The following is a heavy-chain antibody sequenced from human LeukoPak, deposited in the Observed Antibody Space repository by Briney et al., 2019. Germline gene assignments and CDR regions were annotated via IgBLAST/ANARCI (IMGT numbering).Heavy chain of an antibody. CDR1: GFTFSSYA. Sequence: GGSLRLSCVASGFTFSSYAMRWVRQAPGKGLEWVSVIVTSGNTYHADSVKGRFTISRDNSKNTVYLQMNSLGAEDTAVYYCARGMRRGAPGSPLYYYHGLDVWGQGTTVTVSS. CDR3: ARGMRRGAPGSPLYYYHGLDV. CDR2: IVTSGNT. J-gene: IGHJ6*02. D-gene: IGHD1-14*01. V-gene: IGHV3-23*05.